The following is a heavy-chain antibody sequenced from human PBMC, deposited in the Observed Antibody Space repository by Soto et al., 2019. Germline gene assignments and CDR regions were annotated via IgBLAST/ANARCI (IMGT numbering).Heavy chain of an antibody. D-gene: IGHD6-13*01. J-gene: IGHJ4*02. CDR2: ISSSSSTI. CDR3: ATDGIAGMGY. Sequence: VGSLRLSCAASGFTFSNYSMNWVRQAPGKGLEWVSYISSSSSTIYYADSVKGRFTISRDNAKNSLYLQMNSLRAEDTAVYYCATDGIAGMGYWGQGTLVTVSS. CDR1: GFTFSNYS. V-gene: IGHV3-48*01.